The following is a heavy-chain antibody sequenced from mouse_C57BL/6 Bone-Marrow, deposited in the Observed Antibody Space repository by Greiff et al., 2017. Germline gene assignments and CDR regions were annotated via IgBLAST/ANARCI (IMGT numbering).Heavy chain of an antibody. CDR3: ASAYCASSPWYFDY. Sequence: QVQLQQSGAELVRPGASVKLSCKASGYTFTDYYINWVKQRPGQGLEWIGGIYPGSGNTNYNEKFKGKATLTAAKSSSTAYMQLSSLTSADSATYVCASAYCASSPWYFDYWGQGTTLTVSS. J-gene: IGHJ2*01. CDR2: IYPGSGNT. D-gene: IGHD1-1*01. V-gene: IGHV1-76*01. CDR1: GYTFTDYY.